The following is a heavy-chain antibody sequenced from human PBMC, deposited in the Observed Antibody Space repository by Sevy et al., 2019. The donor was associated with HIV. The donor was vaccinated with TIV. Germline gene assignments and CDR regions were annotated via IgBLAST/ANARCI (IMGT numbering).Heavy chain of an antibody. V-gene: IGHV3-7*01. Sequence: GGSLRLSCAASGFTFGSYWMTWVRQAPGKGLEWVANIKEVGSGRVYVDSVRGRFTVSRDNAKKTLYLQMNNLRGEDTALYYCARLYSSSSGRGLDNWGQGALVTVSS. CDR2: IKEVGSGR. D-gene: IGHD6-6*01. CDR1: GFTFGSYW. J-gene: IGHJ4*02. CDR3: ARLYSSSSGRGLDN.